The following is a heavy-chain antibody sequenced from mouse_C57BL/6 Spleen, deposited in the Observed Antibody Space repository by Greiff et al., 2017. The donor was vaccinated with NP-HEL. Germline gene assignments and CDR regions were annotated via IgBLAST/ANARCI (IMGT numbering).Heavy chain of an antibody. Sequence: QVQLQQPGAELVRPGSSVQLSCKASGYTFTSYWMHWVKQRPIQGLEWIGNIDPSDSETHYNQKFTDKATLTVDKSSSTAYMQLSSLTSEDSAVYYCARLNYSNYGAMDYWGQGTSVTVSS. V-gene: IGHV1-52*01. D-gene: IGHD2-5*01. J-gene: IGHJ4*01. CDR3: ARLNYSNYGAMDY. CDR2: IDPSDSET. CDR1: GYTFTSYW.